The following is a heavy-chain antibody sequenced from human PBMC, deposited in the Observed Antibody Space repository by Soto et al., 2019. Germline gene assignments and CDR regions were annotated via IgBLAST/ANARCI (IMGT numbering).Heavy chain of an antibody. V-gene: IGHV3-23*01. CDR3: ARETSNYGMDV. CDR1: GFTFSTYA. CDR2: IGDSGHTT. J-gene: IGHJ6*02. Sequence: PGGSLRLSCAASGFTFSTYAMSWVRQAPGKGLEWVSAIGDSGHTTYYADSVKGRFTISRDNSKNTLYLQMNSLRAEDTAVYYCARETSNYGMDVWGQGTTVTVSS.